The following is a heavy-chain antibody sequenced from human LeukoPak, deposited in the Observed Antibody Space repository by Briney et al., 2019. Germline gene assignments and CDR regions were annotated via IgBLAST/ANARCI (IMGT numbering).Heavy chain of an antibody. D-gene: IGHD3/OR15-3a*01. Sequence: PGGSLRLSCAASGFTFTNYAMSWVRQTPGKGLEWVSSISSSSSYIYYADSVKGRFTISRDNAKNSLYLQMNSLRAEDTAVYYCARVKTAPHGPFDYWGQGTLVTVSS. V-gene: IGHV3-21*01. CDR3: ARVKTAPHGPFDY. CDR1: GFTFTNYA. J-gene: IGHJ4*02. CDR2: ISSSSSYI.